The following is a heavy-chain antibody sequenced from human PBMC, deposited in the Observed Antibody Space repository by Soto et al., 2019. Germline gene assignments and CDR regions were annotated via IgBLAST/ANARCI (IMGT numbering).Heavy chain of an antibody. J-gene: IGHJ4*02. Sequence: SETLSLTCTVSGDSLSTYYWSWIRQPAEERLEWIGRIHDTGRTNYNPSLKSRVTMSVDTSKNQFSLRVNSVTAADTAVYYCARESVSGTYRFDSWGQGTLVTVSS. CDR3: ARESVSGTYRFDS. D-gene: IGHD3-16*02. CDR1: GDSLSTYY. CDR2: IHDTGRT. V-gene: IGHV4-4*07.